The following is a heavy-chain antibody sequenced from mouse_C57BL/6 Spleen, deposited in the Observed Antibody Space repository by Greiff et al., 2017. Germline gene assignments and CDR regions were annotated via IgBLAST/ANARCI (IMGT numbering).Heavy chain of an antibody. V-gene: IGHV14-3*01. D-gene: IGHD2-1*01. CDR3: ARYGNYEDYAMDY. Sequence: EVQLQQSVAELVRPGASVKLSCTASGFNIKNTYMHWVKQRPEQGLEWIGRIDPANGNTKYAPKFQGQATITADTSSNTAYLQLSGLTSEDTAIYYGARYGNYEDYAMDYWGQGTSVTVSS. CDR1: GFNIKNTY. J-gene: IGHJ4*01. CDR2: IDPANGNT.